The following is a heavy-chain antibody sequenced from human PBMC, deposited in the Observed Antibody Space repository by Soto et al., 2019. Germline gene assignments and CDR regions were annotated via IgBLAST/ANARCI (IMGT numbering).Heavy chain of an antibody. CDR1: GDSVSSATAT. Sequence: SQTLSLTCAISGDSVSSATATWSWIRQSPSKGLEWLGRTYYRSKWYNDYAVSVKSRIAITPDTSKNLLSLQLSSVTPEDIAVYFCARDSSCFHWYFDLWGRGTLVTVSS. CDR3: ARDSSCFHWYFDL. J-gene: IGHJ2*01. V-gene: IGHV6-1*01. CDR2: TYYRSKWYN. D-gene: IGHD6-19*01.